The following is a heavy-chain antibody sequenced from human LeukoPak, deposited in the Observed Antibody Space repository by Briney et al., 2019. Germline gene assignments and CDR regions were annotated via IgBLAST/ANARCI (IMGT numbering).Heavy chain of an antibody. CDR2: ISAYNGNT. D-gene: IGHD3-22*01. CDR3: ARRGWVITGIRASYYFDY. Sequence: ASVKVSCKASGYTFTSYDINWLRQTAGQGLEWMGWISAYNGNTNYAQKLQGRVTMTTDTSTSTAYMELRSLRSDDTAVYYCARRGWVITGIRASYYFDYWGQGTLVTVSS. V-gene: IGHV1-18*01. CDR1: GYTFTSYD. J-gene: IGHJ4*02.